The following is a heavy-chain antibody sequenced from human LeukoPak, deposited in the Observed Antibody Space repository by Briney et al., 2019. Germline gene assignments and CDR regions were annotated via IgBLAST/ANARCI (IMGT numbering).Heavy chain of an antibody. V-gene: IGHV3-30*04. CDR1: GFTFSSYA. CDR2: ISYDGSNK. Sequence: GGSLRLSCAASGFTFSSYAMHWVRQAPGKGLERVAVISYDGSNKYYADSVKGRFTISRDNSKNSLYLQMNSLRAEDTAVYYCARDSESGWSDYWGQGTLVTVSS. CDR3: ARDSESGWSDY. J-gene: IGHJ4*02. D-gene: IGHD6-19*01.